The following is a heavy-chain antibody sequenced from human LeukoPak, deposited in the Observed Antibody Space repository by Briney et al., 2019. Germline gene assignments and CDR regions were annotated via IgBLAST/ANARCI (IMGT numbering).Heavy chain of an antibody. CDR3: AKSPLSYDILTGYYRGGTFDY. V-gene: IGHV3-23*01. CDR2: ISGSGGST. CDR1: GFTFSSYA. D-gene: IGHD3-9*01. J-gene: IGHJ4*02. Sequence: GGSLRLSCAASGFTFSSYAMSWVRQAPGKGLEWVSAISGSGGSTYYADSVKGRFTISRDNSKNTLYLQMNSLRAEDTAVYYCAKSPLSYDILTGYYRGGTFDYWGQGTLVTVSS.